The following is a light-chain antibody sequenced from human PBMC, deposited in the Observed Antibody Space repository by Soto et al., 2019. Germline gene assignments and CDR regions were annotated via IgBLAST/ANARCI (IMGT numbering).Light chain of an antibody. Sequence: EIVLTQSPGTLSLSPGERATLSCRASQSVSSNYLAWYQQKPGQTPRLLIYGASSRATGIPDRFSGSGSGTDFALIISRLEPEDFAVYYCQQYGSSPLTFGGGTKVGIK. CDR2: GAS. CDR3: QQYGSSPLT. V-gene: IGKV3-20*01. J-gene: IGKJ4*01. CDR1: QSVSSNY.